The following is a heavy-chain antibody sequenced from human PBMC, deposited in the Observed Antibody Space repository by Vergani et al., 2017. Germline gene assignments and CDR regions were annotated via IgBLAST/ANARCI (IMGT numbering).Heavy chain of an antibody. V-gene: IGHV3-53*02. CDR3: AASSIAAAGRKFFDY. J-gene: IGHJ4*02. Sequence: EVQLVETGGGLIQPGGSLRLSCAASGFTVSSNYMSWVRQAPGKGLEWVSVIYSGGSTYYADSVKGRFTISRDNSKNTLYLQMNSLRAEDTAVYYCAASSIAAAGRKFFDYWGQGTLVTVSS. CDR2: IYSGGST. D-gene: IGHD6-13*01. CDR1: GFTVSSNY.